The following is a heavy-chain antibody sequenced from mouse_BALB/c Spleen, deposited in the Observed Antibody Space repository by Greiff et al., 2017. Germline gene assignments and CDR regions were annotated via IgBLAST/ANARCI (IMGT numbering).Heavy chain of an antibody. V-gene: IGHV1-14*01. CDR1: GYTFTSYV. Sequence: VQLQQSGPELVKPGASVKMSCKASGYTFTSYVMHWVKQKPGQGLEWIGYINPYNDGTNYDEKFKSKGTLTVDTSSSTAYMHLSSLTSEDSAVYYCTRSNYYGSYYFDYWGQGTTLTVSS. D-gene: IGHD1-1*01. J-gene: IGHJ2*01. CDR3: TRSNYYGSYYFDY. CDR2: INPYNDGT.